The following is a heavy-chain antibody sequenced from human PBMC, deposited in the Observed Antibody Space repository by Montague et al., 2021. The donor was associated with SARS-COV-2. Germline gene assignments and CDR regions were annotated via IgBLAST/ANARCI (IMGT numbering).Heavy chain of an antibody. V-gene: IGHV3-48*03. CDR3: ARDRDWDDWCGMDV. CDR1: GFMLSSYE. J-gene: IGHJ6*02. Sequence: SLRLSCAASGFMLSSYEMNWVRQAPGKGLEWISYISSSGGGSTKHYTDXVKGRFTISRDNAKNSLYLQMNSLRVEDTAIYYCARDRDWDDWCGMDVWGQGTTVTVSS. CDR2: ISSSGGGSTK. D-gene: IGHD2-21*01.